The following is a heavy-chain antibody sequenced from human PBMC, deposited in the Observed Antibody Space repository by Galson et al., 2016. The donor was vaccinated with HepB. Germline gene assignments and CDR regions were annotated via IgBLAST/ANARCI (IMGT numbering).Heavy chain of an antibody. CDR2: IYTSGNT. D-gene: IGHD2-21*02. Sequence: TLSLTCTVSGGSVNSGSYYWSWIRQPAGKGLQWIGRIYTSGNTNYNPSLRSRLTISLDASNNQVSLHLTSVTAADTAVYFCARESPDCGGDCQGGGGHYYFYYYMGVWGKGTSVTVSS. V-gene: IGHV4-61*02. CDR1: GGSVNSGSYY. J-gene: IGHJ6*03. CDR3: ARESPDCGGDCQGGGGHYYFYYYMGV.